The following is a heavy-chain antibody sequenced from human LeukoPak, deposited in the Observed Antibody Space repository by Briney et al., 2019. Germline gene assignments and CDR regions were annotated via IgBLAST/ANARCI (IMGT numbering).Heavy chain of an antibody. V-gene: IGHV4-39*01. Sequence: SETLSLTCTVSGGSISSSSYYWGWIRQPPGKGLEWIGSIYYSGSTYHNPSLKSRVTISVDTSKNQFSLKLSSVTAADTAVYYCARHLPPLFMFDYWGQGTLVTVSS. J-gene: IGHJ4*02. D-gene: IGHD2-21*01. CDR3: ARHLPPLFMFDY. CDR1: GGSISSSSYY. CDR2: IYYSGST.